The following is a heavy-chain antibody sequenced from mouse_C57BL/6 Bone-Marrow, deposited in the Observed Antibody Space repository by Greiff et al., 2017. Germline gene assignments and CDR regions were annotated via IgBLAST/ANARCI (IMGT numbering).Heavy chain of an antibody. Sequence: EVKLVESGGGLVQPKGSLKLSCAASGFTFNTYAMHWVRQAPGKGLEWVARLRSKSSNYATYYADSVKDRFTISRDDSQSMLYLQMNNLKTEDTAMYYCVSSFTTLVDWYFDVWGTGTTVTVAS. J-gene: IGHJ1*03. CDR1: GFTFNTYA. CDR2: LRSKSSNYAT. D-gene: IGHD1-1*01. CDR3: VSSFTTLVDWYFDV. V-gene: IGHV10-3*01.